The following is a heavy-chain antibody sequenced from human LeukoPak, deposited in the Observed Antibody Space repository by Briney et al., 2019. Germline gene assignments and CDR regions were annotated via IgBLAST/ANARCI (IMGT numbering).Heavy chain of an antibody. CDR1: GYTFTSYD. CDR2: MNPNSGNT. V-gene: IGHV1-8*03. CDR3: ARGCGGSCYSDY. J-gene: IGHJ4*02. D-gene: IGHD2-15*01. Sequence: GASVKVSCKASGYTFTSYDINWVRQATGQGLEWMGWMNPNSGNTGYAQKFQGRVTITRNTSISTAYMELSSLRSEDAAVYYCARGCGGSCYSDYWGQGTLVTVSS.